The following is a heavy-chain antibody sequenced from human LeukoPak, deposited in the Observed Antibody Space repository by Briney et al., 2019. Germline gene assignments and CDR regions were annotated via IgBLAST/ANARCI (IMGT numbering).Heavy chain of an antibody. D-gene: IGHD3-9*01. Sequence: GRSLRLSCAASGFTFGSYAMHWVRQAPGKGLEWVAVISYDGSNKYYADSVKGRFTISRDNSKNTLYLQMNSLRAEDTAVYYCARDPNRDVLRYFDWLLYGGWFDPWGQGTLVTVSS. CDR3: ARDPNRDVLRYFDWLLYGGWFDP. J-gene: IGHJ5*02. V-gene: IGHV3-30*04. CDR1: GFTFGSYA. CDR2: ISYDGSNK.